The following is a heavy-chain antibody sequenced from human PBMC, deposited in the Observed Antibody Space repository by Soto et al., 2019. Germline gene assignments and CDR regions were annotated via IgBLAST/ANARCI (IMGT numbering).Heavy chain of an antibody. V-gene: IGHV1-18*01. D-gene: IGHD2-15*01. Sequence: ASAKVSSTASAYTFTSYGISWVRQAPGQGLEWMGSISAYNGNTNYAQKLQGRVTMTTDTSTSTAYMELRRLRSDDTAVYYCARDQVRDCSGGSGYSGWFDPWGQGTLVTVSS. CDR2: ISAYNGNT. CDR1: AYTFTSYG. CDR3: ARDQVRDCSGGSGYSGWFDP. J-gene: IGHJ5*02.